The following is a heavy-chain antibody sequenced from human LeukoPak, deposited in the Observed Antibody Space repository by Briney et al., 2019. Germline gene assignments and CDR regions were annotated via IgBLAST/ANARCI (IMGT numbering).Heavy chain of an antibody. Sequence: SETLSLTCTVSGGSISSSSYYWGWIRQPPGKWLEGIGSIYYSGSTYYNTYIKSRVTISVDKSKNQFSLKLSSVTAADTAVYYCARHWSGSYDYWGQGTMVTVSS. D-gene: IGHD1-26*01. CDR2: IYYSGST. J-gene: IGHJ4*02. CDR3: ARHWSGSYDY. CDR1: GGSISSSSYY. V-gene: IGHV4-39*01.